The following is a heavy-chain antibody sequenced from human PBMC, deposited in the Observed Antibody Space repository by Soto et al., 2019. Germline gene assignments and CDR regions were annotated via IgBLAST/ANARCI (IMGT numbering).Heavy chain of an antibody. D-gene: IGHD6-6*01. J-gene: IGHJ4*02. CDR3: ARSRIAARSPFDY. CDR1: GFTFSSYA. CDR2: ISYDGSNK. Sequence: PGGSLRLSCAASGFTFSSYAMHWVRQAPGKGLEWVAVISYDGSNKYYADSVKGRFTISRDNSKNTLYLQMNSLRAEDTAVYYCARSRIAARSPFDYWGQGTLVTVSS. V-gene: IGHV3-30-3*01.